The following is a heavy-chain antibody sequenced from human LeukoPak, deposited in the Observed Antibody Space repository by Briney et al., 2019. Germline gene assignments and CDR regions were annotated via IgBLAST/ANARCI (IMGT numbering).Heavy chain of an antibody. D-gene: IGHD3-10*01. J-gene: IGHJ4*02. Sequence: GGSLRLSCAASAFTFSSYWMSWVRQAPGKGLEWVANVNQDGRQKNYVDSVRGRFTISRDNVKNSLYLQMNSLRAENTAVYYCARDPDLRRGFDGEGYWGQGTLVTVSS. V-gene: IGHV3-7*05. CDR2: VNQDGRQK. CDR1: AFTFSSYW. CDR3: ARDPDLRRGFDGEGY.